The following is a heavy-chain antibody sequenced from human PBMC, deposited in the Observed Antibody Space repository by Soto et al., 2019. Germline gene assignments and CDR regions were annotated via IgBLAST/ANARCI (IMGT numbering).Heavy chain of an antibody. J-gene: IGHJ6*02. Sequence: ASVKVSCKASGYTFTSYYMHWVRQAPGQGLEWMGIINPSGGSTSYAQKFQGRVTMTRDTSTSTVYMELSSLRSEDTAVYYCSRPGPGKVWSGYPPLSSYGMDVWGQGTTVTVSS. CDR3: SRPGPGKVWSGYPPLSSYGMDV. D-gene: IGHD3-3*01. CDR1: GYTFTSYY. CDR2: INPSGGST. V-gene: IGHV1-46*01.